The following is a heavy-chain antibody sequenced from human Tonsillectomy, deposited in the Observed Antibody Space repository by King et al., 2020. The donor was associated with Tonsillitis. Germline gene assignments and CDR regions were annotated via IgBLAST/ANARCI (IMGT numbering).Heavy chain of an antibody. V-gene: IGHV1-18*01. CDR1: GYTFTSYG. J-gene: IGHJ2*01. CDR3: ARDPGCSGGSCYSEYWYFDL. Sequence: QLVQSGAEVKKPGASVKVSCKASGYTFTSYGISWVRQAPGQGLEWRGWISAYNGNTNYAQKLQGRVTITTDTSTSTAYMELRSLRSDDTAVYYCARDPGCSGGSCYSEYWYFDLWGRGTLVTVSS. D-gene: IGHD2-15*01. CDR2: ISAYNGNT.